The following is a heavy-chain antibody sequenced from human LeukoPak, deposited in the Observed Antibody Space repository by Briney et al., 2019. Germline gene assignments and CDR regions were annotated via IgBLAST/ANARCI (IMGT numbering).Heavy chain of an antibody. CDR1: GYTFTNYA. V-gene: IGHV7-4-1*02. CDR3: ARAYQRLGQLSLPDY. CDR2: IHPSTGNP. D-gene: IGHD3-16*02. Sequence: GASVKVSCKASGYTFTNYAMNWVRQAPGQGLEWMGWIHPSTGNPTYAQAFTRRFVFSLDTSVSTTYLQISSLKTEDTAVYYCARAYQRLGQLSLPDYWGQGTLVTVSS. J-gene: IGHJ4*02.